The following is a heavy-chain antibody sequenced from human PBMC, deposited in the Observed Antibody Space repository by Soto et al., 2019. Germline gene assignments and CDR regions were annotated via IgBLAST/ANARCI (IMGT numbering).Heavy chain of an antibody. CDR2: IYYSGST. J-gene: IGHJ4*02. Sequence: SETLSLTCTVSGGSISSYYWSCIRQPPGKGLEWIGYIYYSGSTNYNPSLKSRVTISVDTSKNQFSLKLSSVTAADTAVYYCARHEAGEYYDFWSVDYWGQGTLVTVSP. D-gene: IGHD3-3*01. CDR1: GGSISSYY. CDR3: ARHEAGEYYDFWSVDY. V-gene: IGHV4-59*08.